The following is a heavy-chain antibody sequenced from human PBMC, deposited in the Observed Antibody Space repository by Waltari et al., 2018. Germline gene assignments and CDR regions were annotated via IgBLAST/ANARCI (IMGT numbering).Heavy chain of an antibody. V-gene: IGHV4-4*02. CDR1: GASVTSDFL. CDR2: IRGDGRT. CDR3: ARDRGRGLYLDS. J-gene: IGHJ4*02. Sequence: QLQLRQSGPGLVKPSDSLSLTFAVSGASVTSDFLWNWVRQPPGKGLEWIGQIRGDGRTNYNPSLESRVTVSMDTLNNQFSLKVSSVTAADTAVYYCARDRGRGLYLDSWGQGTLVTVS. D-gene: IGHD2-15*01.